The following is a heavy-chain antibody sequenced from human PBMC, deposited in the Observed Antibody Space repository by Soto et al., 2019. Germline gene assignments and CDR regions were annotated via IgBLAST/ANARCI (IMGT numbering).Heavy chain of an antibody. V-gene: IGHV3-74*01. CDR3: ERDYSSSWYGY. CDR2: INSDGSST. CDR1: GFTFSSYW. Sequence: EVQLVESGGGLVQPGGSLRLSCAASGFTFSSYWMHWVRQAPGKWLVWVSRINSDGSSTSYADSVKGRFTISRDNANNTRYPQMNSLRAEDTAVYDCERDYSSSWYGYWGQGTLVAVSS. J-gene: IGHJ4*02. D-gene: IGHD6-13*01.